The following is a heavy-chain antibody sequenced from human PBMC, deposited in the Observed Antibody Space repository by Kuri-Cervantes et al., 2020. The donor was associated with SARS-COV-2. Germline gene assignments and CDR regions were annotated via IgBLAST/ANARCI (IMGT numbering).Heavy chain of an antibody. J-gene: IGHJ6*02. CDR1: GYTFTSYA. CDR2: INTNTGNP. CDR3: ASPNMERGYYYYYGMDV. D-gene: IGHD1-1*01. Sequence: ASVTVSCKASGYTFTSYAMNWVRQAPGQGLEWMGWINTNTGNPTYAQGFTGRFVFSLDTSVSTAYLQISSLKAEDTAVYYCASPNMERGYYYYYGMDVWGQGTTVTVSS. V-gene: IGHV7-4-1*02.